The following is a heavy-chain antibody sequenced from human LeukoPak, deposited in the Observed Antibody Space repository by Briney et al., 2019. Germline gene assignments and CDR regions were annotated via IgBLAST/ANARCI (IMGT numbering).Heavy chain of an antibody. Sequence: ASVKVSCKASGYTFTSYYMHWVRQAPGEGLEWMGIINPSGGSTSYAQKFQGRVTLTRDTSTSTVYMELSSLRSEDTAVYYCARRESYGHFDNWGQGTLVTVSS. CDR3: ARRESYGHFDN. CDR2: INPSGGST. V-gene: IGHV1-46*01. J-gene: IGHJ4*02. D-gene: IGHD5-18*01. CDR1: GYTFTSYY.